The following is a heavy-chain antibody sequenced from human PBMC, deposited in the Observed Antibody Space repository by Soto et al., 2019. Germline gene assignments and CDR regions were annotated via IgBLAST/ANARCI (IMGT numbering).Heavy chain of an antibody. CDR1: GFTVSSYA. D-gene: IGHD6-6*01. J-gene: IGHJ4*02. V-gene: IGHV3-23*01. CDR2: ISASGAYT. Sequence: LRLSCAASGFTVSSYAGSWARQTPGKGLEWVSTISASGAYTYYVDSVKGRFTISRDNSRNTLYLQMRSLRAGDTATYYCAKEVIAARPYYFDYWGQGTLVTVSS. CDR3: AKEVIAARPYYFDY.